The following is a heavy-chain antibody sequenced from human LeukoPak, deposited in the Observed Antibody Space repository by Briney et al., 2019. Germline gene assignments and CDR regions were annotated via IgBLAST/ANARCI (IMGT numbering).Heavy chain of an antibody. CDR2: IYYSGST. Sequence: PSETLSFTCTVSGGSISSYYWSWIRQPPGKGLEWIGYIYYSGSTNYNPSLKSRVTISVDTSKNQFSLKLSSVTAADTAVYYCARLAYCGGDCFGWGQGTLVTVSS. D-gene: IGHD2-21*02. CDR1: GGSISSYY. CDR3: ARLAYCGGDCFG. J-gene: IGHJ4*02. V-gene: IGHV4-59*12.